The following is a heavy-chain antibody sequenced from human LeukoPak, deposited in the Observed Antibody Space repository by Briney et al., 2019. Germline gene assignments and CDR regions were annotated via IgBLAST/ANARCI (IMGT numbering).Heavy chain of an antibody. V-gene: IGHV4-4*07. Sequence: PSETLSLTCTVSGGSINSYYWSWLRQPAGKGLEWIGRIYTSGSTNYNPSLKSRVTISVNNPKNQFSLKLSSVTGADKAVDYCARRPTTIFGVVIGRFDSWGQGTLVTVSS. CDR2: IYTSGST. CDR3: ARRPTTIFGVVIGRFDS. D-gene: IGHD3-3*01. CDR1: GGSINSYY. J-gene: IGHJ5*01.